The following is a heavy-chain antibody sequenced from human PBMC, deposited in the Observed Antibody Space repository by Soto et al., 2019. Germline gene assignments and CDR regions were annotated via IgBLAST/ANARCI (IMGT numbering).Heavy chain of an antibody. CDR3: ARAWVVVTAPDS. CDR2: INAGNGNT. CDR1: GYTFTSYA. D-gene: IGHD2-21*02. Sequence: QVQLVQSGAEEKKPGSSVQVSCKASGYTFTSYAMHWVRQAPGKRLEWMVWINAGNGNTKYSQKFQGRVTITRDTSESTAYMELSSLRSEDTAVYYCARAWVVVTAPDSWGQGTLVTVSS. J-gene: IGHJ4*02. V-gene: IGHV1-3*05.